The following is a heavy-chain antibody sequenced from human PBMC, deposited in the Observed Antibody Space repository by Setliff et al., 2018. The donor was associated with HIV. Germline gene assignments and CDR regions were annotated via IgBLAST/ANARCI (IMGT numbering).Heavy chain of an antibody. V-gene: IGHV3-49*04. Sequence: GSLRLSCTASGFTFGDYPMSWVRQAPGKGLEWVGFIGSKTNGGTTQYAASAKDRFSISRDDSKNIAYLQMNSLRAEDTAVYYCVGGSGWLPDYWGQGTLVTVSS. J-gene: IGHJ4*02. CDR1: GFTFGDYP. CDR3: VGGSGWLPDY. D-gene: IGHD1-26*01. CDR2: IGSKTNGGTT.